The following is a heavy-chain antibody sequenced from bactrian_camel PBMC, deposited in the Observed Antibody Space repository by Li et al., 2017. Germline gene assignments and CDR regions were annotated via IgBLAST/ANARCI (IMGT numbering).Heavy chain of an antibody. J-gene: IGHJ4*01. D-gene: IGHD5*01. V-gene: IGHV3S40*01. Sequence: DVQLVESGGGEVQVGGSLRLSCLASGFRSYYMSWVRQAPGKGLEWVSAINSGGGSTDYADFVKGRFTISRDNAKNTLYLQMNSLKSDDTALYYCATNMDPGAGWAFNYWGQGTQVTVS. CDR2: INSGGGST. CDR1: GFRSYY. CDR3: ATNMDPGAGWAFNY.